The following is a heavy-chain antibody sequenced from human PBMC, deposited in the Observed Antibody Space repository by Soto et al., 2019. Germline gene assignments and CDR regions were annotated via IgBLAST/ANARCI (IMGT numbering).Heavy chain of an antibody. V-gene: IGHV4-34*01. CDR1: GGSFSGYY. D-gene: IGHD1-1*01. CDR3: ARGLETTGSY. Sequence: SETLSLTCAVYGGSFSGYYWSWIRQPPGKGLEWIGEINHSGSTNYNPSLKSRVTISVDTSKNQFSLKLSSVTAADTAVYYCARGLETTGSYWGQGTLVTVSS. J-gene: IGHJ4*02. CDR2: INHSGST.